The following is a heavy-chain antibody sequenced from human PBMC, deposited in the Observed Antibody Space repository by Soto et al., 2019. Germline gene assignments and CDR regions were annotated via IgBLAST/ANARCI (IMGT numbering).Heavy chain of an antibody. Sequence: EVQLLESGGGLVQPGGSLRLSCAASGFTFNNYAMTWVRQAPGKGLEWVSTITSDDNTYYADSVKGRFTVSRDNSKNTLYLQMNSLGAEDTAVYYCAKDLYGDYDFDCWGQGTLVTASS. V-gene: IGHV3-23*01. CDR3: AKDLYGDYDFDC. J-gene: IGHJ4*02. D-gene: IGHD4-17*01. CDR1: GFTFNNYA. CDR2: ITSDDNT.